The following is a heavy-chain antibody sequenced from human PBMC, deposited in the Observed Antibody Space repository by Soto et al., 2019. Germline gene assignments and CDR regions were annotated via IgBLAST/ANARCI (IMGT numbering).Heavy chain of an antibody. D-gene: IGHD6-19*01. CDR1: GRPVSSGGYY. J-gene: IGHJ5*01. CDR2: IYHIGSP. CDR3: VRDRALDSSGHWFDS. V-gene: IGHV4-31*03. Sequence: SETLSLTCTVSGRPVSSGGYYWTWIRQFPGKGLEWIGYIYHIGSPSYNPSLKSRLSMSLDASKNQFSLNLTSVTAADTAIYYCVRDRALDSSGHWFDSWDQGTLVTVFS.